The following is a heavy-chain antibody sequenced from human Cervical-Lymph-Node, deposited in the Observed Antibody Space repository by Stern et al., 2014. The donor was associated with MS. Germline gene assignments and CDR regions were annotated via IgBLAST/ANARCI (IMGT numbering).Heavy chain of an antibody. V-gene: IGHV4-34*01. D-gene: IGHD6-6*01. Sequence: QVQLQQWGAGLLKPSETLSLTCAVYGGSFDAFYWSWLRQPPGKGLEWIGEISHSEYTNYNPSLKSRVTISVDTSKNQISLKMSSVTAADTAVYYCARTWIAVRNTKWFDPWGQGTLVTVSS. CDR1: GGSFDAFY. J-gene: IGHJ5*02. CDR3: ARTWIAVRNTKWFDP. CDR2: ISHSEYT.